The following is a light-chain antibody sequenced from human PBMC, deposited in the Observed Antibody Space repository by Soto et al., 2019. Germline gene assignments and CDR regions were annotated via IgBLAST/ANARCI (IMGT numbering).Light chain of an antibody. V-gene: IGKV3-20*01. CDR3: QPVCGLPLT. J-gene: IGKJ1*01. Sequence: EIVLTQSPGTLSLSPGERATLSCRASQSVSNNYLAWYQQKPGQAPRLLIYGASSRATGIPDRFSGSGSGTDFPLTISRLEPEGFAVVHFQPVCGLPLTFRQGTKVEIK. CDR1: QSVSNNY. CDR2: GAS.